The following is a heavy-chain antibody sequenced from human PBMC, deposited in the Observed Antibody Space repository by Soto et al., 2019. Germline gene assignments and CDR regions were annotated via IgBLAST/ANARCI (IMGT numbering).Heavy chain of an antibody. J-gene: IGHJ4*02. CDR3: TKLRAKSHIAVPFDL. CDR1: GFTFSTHA. V-gene: IGHV3-23*01. CDR2: ITGNGGST. D-gene: IGHD6-19*01. Sequence: PGGSLRLSCVASGFTFSTHAMSWVRQAPGKGLEWVSAITGNGGSTYYADSVKGRFTISRDNSKNMLYLEMNSLRGEDTAVYFCTKLRAKSHIAVPFDLWGQGTLVTVSS.